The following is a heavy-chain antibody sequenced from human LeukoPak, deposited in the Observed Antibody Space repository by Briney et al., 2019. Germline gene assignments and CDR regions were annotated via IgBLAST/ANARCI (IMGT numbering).Heavy chain of an antibody. CDR1: GFTFSSYG. CDR2: ISYDGSNK. Sequence: PGRSLRLSCAASGFTFSSYGMHWVRQAPGKGLEWVAVISYDGSNKYYADSVKGRFTISRDNSKNTLYLQMNSLRAEDTAVYCCANQGSYAGGSVDYWGQGTLVTVSS. J-gene: IGHJ4*02. CDR3: ANQGSYAGGSVDY. D-gene: IGHD1-26*01. V-gene: IGHV3-30*18.